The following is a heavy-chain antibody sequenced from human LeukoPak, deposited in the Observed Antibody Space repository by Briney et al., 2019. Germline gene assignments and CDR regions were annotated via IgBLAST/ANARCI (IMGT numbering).Heavy chain of an antibody. V-gene: IGHV4-61*02. J-gene: IGHJ6*03. CDR3: ARVRAYGSGSYYYYYYMDV. CDR1: GGSISSGSYY. Sequence: PSETLSLTCTVSGGSISSGSYYWGWIRQPAGKGLEWIGRIYTSGSTNYNPSLKSRVTISVDTSKNQFSLKLSSVTAADTAVYYCARVRAYGSGSYYYYYYMDVWGKGTTVTVSS. CDR2: IYTSGST. D-gene: IGHD3-10*01.